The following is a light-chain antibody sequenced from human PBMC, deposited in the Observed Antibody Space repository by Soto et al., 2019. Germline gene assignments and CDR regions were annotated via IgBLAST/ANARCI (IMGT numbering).Light chain of an antibody. Sequence: EIVLTQSPGTLSLSPGERATLSCRASQSVSSSYLAWYQQKPGQAPGLLIYGASSRATGIPDRFSGSASGTDFTLTISRLEPEDFAVYYCQQYGSSLLTFGGGTKVEIK. CDR2: GAS. V-gene: IGKV3-20*01. CDR1: QSVSSSY. J-gene: IGKJ4*01. CDR3: QQYGSSLLT.